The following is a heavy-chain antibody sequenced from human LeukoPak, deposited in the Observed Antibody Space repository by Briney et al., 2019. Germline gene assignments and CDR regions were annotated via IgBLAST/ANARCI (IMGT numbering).Heavy chain of an antibody. J-gene: IGHJ4*02. CDR2: ISSSSSTI. D-gene: IGHD2-15*01. V-gene: IGHV3-48*01. CDR1: GFTFSSYS. Sequence: PGGSLRLSCAASGFTFSSYSMNWVRQAPGKGLEWVSYISSSSSTIYYADSVKGRFTISRDNSKNTLYLQMNSLRAEDTAVYYCAVVVVSSKYYFDYWGQGTLVTVSS. CDR3: AVVVVSSKYYFDY.